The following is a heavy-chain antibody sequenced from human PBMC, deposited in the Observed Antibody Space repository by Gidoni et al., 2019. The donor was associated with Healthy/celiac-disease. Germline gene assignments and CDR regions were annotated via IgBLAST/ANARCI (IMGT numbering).Heavy chain of an antibody. D-gene: IGHD5-12*01. J-gene: IGHJ6*02. CDR3: ARDLVATIYDYYYYGMDV. CDR1: GFTFSSYS. V-gene: IGHV3-48*02. Sequence: EVQLVESGGGLVQPGGSLRLSCAASGFTFSSYSLNWVRQAPGKGLEWVSYISSSSSTIYYADAVKGRFTISRDNAKNSLYLQMNSLRDEDTAVYYCARDLVATIYDYYYYGMDVWGQGTTVTVSS. CDR2: ISSSSSTI.